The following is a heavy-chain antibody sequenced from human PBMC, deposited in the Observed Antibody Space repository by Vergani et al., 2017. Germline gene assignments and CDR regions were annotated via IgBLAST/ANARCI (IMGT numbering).Heavy chain of an antibody. CDR2: ISGPGLST. V-gene: IGHV3-21*03. J-gene: IGHJ1*01. Sequence: VQLVESGGGLVKPGGSLRLSCAASGFTFSNSAVSWVRQAPGRGLAWVSSISGPGLSTYYADSVKGRFTISRDNAKKSLYLQMNSLRDEDRGVYYCARISGGSAPYLHYWGQGTLVTVAS. D-gene: IGHD2-15*01. CDR1: GFTFSNSA. CDR3: ARISGGSAPYLHY.